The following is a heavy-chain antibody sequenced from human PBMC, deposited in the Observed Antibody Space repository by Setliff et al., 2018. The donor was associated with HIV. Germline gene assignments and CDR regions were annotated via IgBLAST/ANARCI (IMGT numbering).Heavy chain of an antibody. J-gene: IGHJ2*01. CDR1: GLTFNRYW. V-gene: IGHV3-73*01. CDR3: VRDPSLGYRYFDL. Sequence: GSLRLSCVASGLTFNRYWMSWVRQASGKGLEWVGRIRSKTKSYATTYAASVTGRFTISRDDSRSTAYLQMIGLKTEDTAVYYCVRDPSLGYRYFDLWGRGTLVTVSS. CDR2: IRSKTKSYAT. D-gene: IGHD3-16*01.